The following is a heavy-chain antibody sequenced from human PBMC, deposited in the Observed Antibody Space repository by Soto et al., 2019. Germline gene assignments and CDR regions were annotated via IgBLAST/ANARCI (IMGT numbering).Heavy chain of an antibody. CDR3: ARDKDRQQLGGNYYYILDV. CDR2: IMPIFATP. V-gene: IGHV1-69*12. Sequence: QVQLMQSGAEVKKPGSSVKVSCKASGGTFSTSAISWVRQAPGEGLEWVGGIMPIFATPDYAQKFQGRVTTSADESTATAYLELTSLTPDATAVYYCARDKDRQQLGGNYYYILDVWGQGTAITVSS. J-gene: IGHJ6*02. CDR1: GGTFSTSA. D-gene: IGHD3-3*02.